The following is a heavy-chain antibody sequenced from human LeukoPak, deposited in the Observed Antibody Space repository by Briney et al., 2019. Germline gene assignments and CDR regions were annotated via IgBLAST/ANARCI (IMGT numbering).Heavy chain of an antibody. CDR3: ARAQTTMVRGGRAFDI. Sequence: ASVKVSCKASGYTFTSYAMHWVRQAPGQRLEWMGWINAGNGKTKYSQKFQGRVTITRDTSASTAYMELSSLRSEDTAVYYCARAQTTMVRGGRAFDIWGQGTMVTVSS. CDR2: INAGNGKT. V-gene: IGHV1-3*01. CDR1: GYTFTSYA. D-gene: IGHD3-10*01. J-gene: IGHJ3*02.